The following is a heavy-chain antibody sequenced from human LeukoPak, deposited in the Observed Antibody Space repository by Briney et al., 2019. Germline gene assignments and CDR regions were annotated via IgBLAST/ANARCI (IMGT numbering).Heavy chain of an antibody. V-gene: IGHV3-30-3*01. CDR1: GFTFSSYA. CDR3: ARRGSSSFYYFDY. CDR2: ISYDGSNK. Sequence: GGSLRLSCAASGFTFSSYAMHWVRQAPGKGLEWVAVISYDGSNKYYADSVKGRFTISRDNSKNTLYLQMNSLRAEDTAVYYCARRGSSSFYYFDYWGQGTLVTVSS. D-gene: IGHD6-6*01. J-gene: IGHJ4*02.